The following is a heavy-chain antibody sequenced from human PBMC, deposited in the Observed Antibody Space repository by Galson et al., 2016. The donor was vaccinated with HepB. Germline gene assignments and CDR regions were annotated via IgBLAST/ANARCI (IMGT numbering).Heavy chain of an antibody. CDR3: ARASRIEPSTRGWDFFDS. Sequence: SETLSLTCTVSGDSVTNSPFHWAWIRQPAGKGLEWIGTISYSGSAYYNSSLKSRLSISIDPSNNQFPLMLSSVTAADTAMYFCARASRIEPSTRGWDFFDSWGQGILVTVSS. J-gene: IGHJ4*02. CDR1: GDSVTNSPFH. CDR2: ISYSGSA. V-gene: IGHV4-39*06. D-gene: IGHD6-19*01.